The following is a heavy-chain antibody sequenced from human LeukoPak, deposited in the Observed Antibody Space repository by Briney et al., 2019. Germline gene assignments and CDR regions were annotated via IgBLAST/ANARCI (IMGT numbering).Heavy chain of an antibody. CDR3: ASMFWSLQQPTSSYFDY. CDR1: GYTFTGYY. CDR2: INPNSGGT. J-gene: IGHJ4*02. Sequence: ASVKVSCKASGYTFTGYYMHWVRQAPGQGLDWMGWINPNSGGTNYAQKFQGRVTMTRDTSISTAYMELSRLRSDDTAVYYCASMFWSLQQPTSSYFDYWGQGTLVTVSS. D-gene: IGHD6-13*01. V-gene: IGHV1-2*02.